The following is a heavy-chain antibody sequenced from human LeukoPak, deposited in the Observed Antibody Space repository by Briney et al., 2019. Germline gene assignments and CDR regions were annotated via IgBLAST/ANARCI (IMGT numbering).Heavy chain of an antibody. V-gene: IGHV4-59*01. CDR1: GGSISSYY. CDR2: IYYSGST. Sequence: SETLSLTCTVSGGSISSYYWSWIRQPPGKGLEWIGYIYYSGSTNYNPSLKSRVTITVDTSKNQFSLKLSSVTAADTAVYYCARDQGIIAVAGSAYYYGMDVWGQGTTVTVSS. J-gene: IGHJ6*02. CDR3: ARDQGIIAVAGSAYYYGMDV. D-gene: IGHD6-19*01.